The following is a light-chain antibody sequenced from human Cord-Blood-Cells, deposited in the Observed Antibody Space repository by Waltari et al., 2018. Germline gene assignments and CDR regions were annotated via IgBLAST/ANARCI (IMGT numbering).Light chain of an antibody. CDR3: QQYDNLPYT. V-gene: IGKV1-33*01. Sequence: DIQMTQSPSSLSASVGDRVTITCQASQDISNYLNWYQQKPGKAPKLLIYEASNLETGFPSRFSGSGSGTDFTLTISSLQPEDIATYYCQQYDNLPYTFGQGTKLEIK. J-gene: IGKJ2*01. CDR1: QDISNY. CDR2: EAS.